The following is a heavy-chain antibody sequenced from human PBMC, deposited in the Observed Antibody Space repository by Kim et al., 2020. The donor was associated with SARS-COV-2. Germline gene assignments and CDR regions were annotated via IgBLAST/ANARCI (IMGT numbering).Heavy chain of an antibody. Sequence: NCGGTDYAQEFKGRVTMTRDTSNSTVYMELARLTSDDTAVYYCARVYLDYWGQGALVTVSS. CDR2: NCGGT. V-gene: IGHV1-2*02. J-gene: IGHJ4*02. CDR3: ARVYLDY.